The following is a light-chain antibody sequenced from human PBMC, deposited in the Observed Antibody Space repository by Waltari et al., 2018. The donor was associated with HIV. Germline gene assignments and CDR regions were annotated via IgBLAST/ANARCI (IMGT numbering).Light chain of an antibody. CDR1: HSVLYNSKNKNY. CDR3: QQYYSTPYT. Sequence: DIVMTQSRDPLTVFMGGRATINCTSRHSVLYNSKNKNYVAWYQQKAGQPPKLLIYWASTRESWVPDRFSASGSGTDFSLTISSLQAEDVAVYYCQQYYSTPYTFGQGTKLEIK. V-gene: IGKV4-1*01. CDR2: WAS. J-gene: IGKJ2*01.